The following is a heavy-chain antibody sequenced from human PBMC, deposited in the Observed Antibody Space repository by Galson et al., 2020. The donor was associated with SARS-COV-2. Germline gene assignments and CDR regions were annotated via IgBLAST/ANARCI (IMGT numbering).Heavy chain of an antibody. D-gene: IGHD6-19*01. V-gene: IGHV4-4*02. CDR3: ARVGPVAGNYFDY. J-gene: IGHJ4*02. CDR2: IYHSGST. Sequence: SETLSLTCAVSGGSISSSNWWSWVRQPPGKGLEWIGEIYHSGSTNYNPSLKSQVTISVDKSKNQFSLKLSSVTAADTAVYYCARVGPVAGNYFDYWGQGTLVTVSS. CDR1: GGSISSSNW.